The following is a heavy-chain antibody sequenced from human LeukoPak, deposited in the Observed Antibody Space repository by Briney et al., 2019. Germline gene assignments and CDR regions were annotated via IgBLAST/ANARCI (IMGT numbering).Heavy chain of an antibody. CDR2: INHSGST. CDR3: ARGERRDGYNFAGVDAFDI. J-gene: IGHJ3*02. V-gene: IGHV4-34*01. Sequence: SETLSLTCAVYGGSFSGYYWSWIRQPAGKGLEWIGEINHSGSTNYNPSLKSRVTISVDTSKNQFSLKLSSVTAADTAVYYCARGERRDGYNFAGVDAFDIWGQGTMVTVSS. D-gene: IGHD5-24*01. CDR1: GGSFSGYY.